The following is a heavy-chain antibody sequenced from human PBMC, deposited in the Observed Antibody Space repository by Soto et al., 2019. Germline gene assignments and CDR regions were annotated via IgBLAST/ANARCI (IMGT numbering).Heavy chain of an antibody. Sequence: QVQLQESGPGLVKPSGTLSLTCAVSGGSISSSNWWSWVRQPPGKGLEWIGEIYHSGSTNYNPSLESRVTXSXDXXKNQFSLKLSSVPAADTAVYYCARVSGSYYYGMDVWGQGTTVTVSS. CDR1: GGSISSSNW. CDR2: IYHSGST. J-gene: IGHJ6*02. D-gene: IGHD1-26*01. CDR3: ARVSGSYYYGMDV. V-gene: IGHV4-4*02.